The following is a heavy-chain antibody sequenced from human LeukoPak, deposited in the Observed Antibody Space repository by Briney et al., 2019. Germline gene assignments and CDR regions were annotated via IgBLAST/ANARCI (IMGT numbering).Heavy chain of an antibody. J-gene: IGHJ4*02. CDR3: AREISAAGGGSDF. V-gene: IGHV3-7*01. CDR2: IKQDGSEK. CDR1: GFILRDFW. D-gene: IGHD6-25*01. Sequence: GGSLRLSCAASGFILRDFWMAWVRQAPGKGLEWVANIKQDGSEKYYLDSVKGRFTISRDNAKNSLCLQMNSLRAEDTALYYCAREISAAGGGSDFWGQGTLVTVSS.